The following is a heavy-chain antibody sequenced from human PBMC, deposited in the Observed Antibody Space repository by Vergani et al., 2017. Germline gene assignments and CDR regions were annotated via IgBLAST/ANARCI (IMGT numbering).Heavy chain of an antibody. Sequence: QVQLQQWGGGLLKPSETLSLTCVVNGGSFTSYHWTWIRQSPGEGLEWVGDIDHTGRPDYNPSLKSRLTMSVDKSRNQFSLNLRSVTAADTAVYYCAREGYCTNGVCFTLFDVWGQGALVTVSS. V-gene: IGHV4-34*01. CDR3: AREGYCTNGVCFTLFDV. J-gene: IGHJ4*02. D-gene: IGHD2-8*01. CDR2: IDHTGRP. CDR1: GGSFTSYH.